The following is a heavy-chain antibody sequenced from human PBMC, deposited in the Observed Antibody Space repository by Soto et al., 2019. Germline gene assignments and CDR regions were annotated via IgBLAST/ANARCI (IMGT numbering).Heavy chain of an antibody. D-gene: IGHD5-12*01. CDR1: GDSISAYS. CDR2: IHYNGNT. V-gene: IGHV4-59*01. Sequence: QVQLQVSGPGLVKPSETLSLTCTVSGDSISAYSWSWVRQPPGQGLEWIGNIHYNGNTKYNPSLKSRVTMSLDTSKNQFSLRLISVTAADTAKYFCAREGNLGRWLQPLDFWGQGTLVTVSS. J-gene: IGHJ4*02. CDR3: AREGNLGRWLQPLDF.